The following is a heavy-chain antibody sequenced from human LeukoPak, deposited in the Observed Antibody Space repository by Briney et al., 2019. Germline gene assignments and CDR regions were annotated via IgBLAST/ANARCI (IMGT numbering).Heavy chain of an antibody. V-gene: IGHV4-31*03. CDR1: GGSISSGGCY. Sequence: SETLSLTCTVSGGSISSGGCYWSWIRQHPGKGLEWIGYIYYSGSTYYNPSLKSRVTISVDTSKNQFSLKLSSVTAADTAVYYCARDCRYHYDSSGVLDYWGQGTLVTVSS. CDR2: IYYSGST. D-gene: IGHD3-22*01. J-gene: IGHJ4*02. CDR3: ARDCRYHYDSSGVLDY.